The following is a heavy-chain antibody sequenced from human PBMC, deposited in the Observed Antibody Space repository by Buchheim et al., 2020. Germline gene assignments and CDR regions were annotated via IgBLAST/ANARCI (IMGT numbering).Heavy chain of an antibody. V-gene: IGHV3-30-3*01. Sequence: QVHLVESGGDLVKPGGSLRLSCAASGFTFSSYAMHWVRQAPGKGLEWVAVISYDGSNKYYADSVKGRFTISRDNSKNTLYLQMNSLRAEDTAVYYCAREPSLRRLDYWGQGTL. CDR2: ISYDGSNK. CDR1: GFTFSSYA. CDR3: AREPSLRRLDY. J-gene: IGHJ4*02. D-gene: IGHD3-3*01.